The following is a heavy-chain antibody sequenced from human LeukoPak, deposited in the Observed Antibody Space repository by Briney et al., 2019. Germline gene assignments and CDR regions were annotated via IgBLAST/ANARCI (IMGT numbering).Heavy chain of an antibody. CDR1: GGSISSYY. CDR2: IYTSGST. J-gene: IGHJ5*02. V-gene: IGHV4-4*07. D-gene: IGHD1-26*01. Sequence: TETLSLTCTVSGGSISSYYWSWIRQPAGKGLEWIGRIYTSGSTNYNPSLKSRVTMSVDTSKNQFSLNLRSVTAADTAVYYCARSRNTLQWELLTWGQGTLVTVSS. CDR3: ARSRNTLQWELLT.